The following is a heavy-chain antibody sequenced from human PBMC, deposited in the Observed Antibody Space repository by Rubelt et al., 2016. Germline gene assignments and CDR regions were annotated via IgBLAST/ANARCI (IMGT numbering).Heavy chain of an antibody. CDR2: ISAYNGNT. D-gene: IGHD3-10*01. CDR3: ARDPLPVRGVIMAPTH. J-gene: IGHJ4*02. CDR1: GYTFTSYG. V-gene: IGHV1-18*01. Sequence: QVQLVQSGAEVKKPGASVKVSCKASGYTFTSYGISWVRQAPGQGLEWMGWISAYNGNTNYAQKHQGRVTMTTDTSTGTAYMELRSLRSDDTAVYYCARDPLPVRGVIMAPTHWGQGTLVTVSS.